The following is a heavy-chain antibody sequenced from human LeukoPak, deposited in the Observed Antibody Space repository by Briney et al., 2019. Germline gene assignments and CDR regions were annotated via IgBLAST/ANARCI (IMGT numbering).Heavy chain of an antibody. V-gene: IGHV5-51*01. CDR1: GYSFTSYW. CDR3: ARPYGGFGLYFDWGFDY. Sequence: GESLKISCYGSGYSFTSYWIGLVRQMSGEGLELIAIIYSGYSDTRFRASFEGPVTLFDDKSISNAYLQKSRLKAPDTAMYYCARPYGGFGLYFDWGFDYWGQGTLVTVSS. D-gene: IGHD3-9*01. CDR2: IYSGYSDT. J-gene: IGHJ4*02.